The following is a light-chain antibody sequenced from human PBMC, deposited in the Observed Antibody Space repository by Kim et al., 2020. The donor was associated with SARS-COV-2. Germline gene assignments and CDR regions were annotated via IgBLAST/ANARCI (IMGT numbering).Light chain of an antibody. Sequence: SPGERATLCGRASQSVSSYLAWYQQKPGQAPRLLIYDASNRATGIPARFSGSGSGTDFTLTISSLEPEDFAVYYCQQRSNWPPLYTFGQGTKLEI. V-gene: IGKV3-11*01. CDR3: QQRSNWPPLYT. J-gene: IGKJ2*01. CDR2: DAS. CDR1: QSVSSY.